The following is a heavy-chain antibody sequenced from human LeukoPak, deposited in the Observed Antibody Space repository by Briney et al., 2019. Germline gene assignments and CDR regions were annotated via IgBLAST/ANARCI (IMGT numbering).Heavy chain of an antibody. Sequence: ASVKVSCKASGYTFTGYYMHWVRQAPGQGLEWMGWINPNSGGTNYAQKFQGRVTMTRDTSISTAYMELSRLRSDDTAVYYCARVPLYYYDSNGYYYGLVGAFDIWGQGTMVTVSS. CDR1: GYTFTGYY. V-gene: IGHV1-2*02. J-gene: IGHJ3*02. CDR3: ARVPLYYYDSNGYYYGLVGAFDI. D-gene: IGHD3-22*01. CDR2: INPNSGGT.